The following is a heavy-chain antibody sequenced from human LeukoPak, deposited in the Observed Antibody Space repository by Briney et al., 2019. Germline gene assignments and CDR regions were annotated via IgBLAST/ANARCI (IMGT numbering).Heavy chain of an antibody. V-gene: IGHV3-7*01. CDR2: IKQDGSEK. CDR1: GFDFSSYW. J-gene: IGHJ4*02. D-gene: IGHD3/OR15-3a*01. CDR3: ARDAKYDFWSGYFPAT. Sequence: GGSLRLSCAASGFDFSSYWMTWVRQAPGKGLEWVANIKQDGSEKYYVDSVKGRFAISRDNGKKSLYLQMNSLRDEDTAVYYCARDAKYDFWSGYFPATWGQGILVTVSS.